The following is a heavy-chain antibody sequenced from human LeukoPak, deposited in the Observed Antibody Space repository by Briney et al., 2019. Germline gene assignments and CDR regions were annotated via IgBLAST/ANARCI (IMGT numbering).Heavy chain of an antibody. Sequence: SETLSLTCTVSGGSISSGDYYWSWIRQPPGKGLGWIGYIYYSGSTYYNPSLKSRVTISVDTSKNQFSLKLSSVTAADTAVYYCARDASGYDYVPYYFDYWGQGTLVTVSS. CDR1: GGSISSGDYY. CDR2: IYYSGST. V-gene: IGHV4-30-4*01. D-gene: IGHD5-12*01. J-gene: IGHJ4*02. CDR3: ARDASGYDYVPYYFDY.